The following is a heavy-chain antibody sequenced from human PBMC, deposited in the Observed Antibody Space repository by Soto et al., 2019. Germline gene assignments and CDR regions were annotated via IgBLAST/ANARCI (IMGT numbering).Heavy chain of an antibody. CDR1: GFTFSSYA. D-gene: IGHD3-3*01. Sequence: EVQLLESGGGLVQPGGSLRLSCAASGFTFSSYAMSWVRQAPGKGLEWVSASSGSGGSTYYADSVKGRFTISRDNSKNTLYLQMNSLRAEDTAVYYCAKDQSPAYDFWDTMDVWGKGTTVTVSS. V-gene: IGHV3-23*01. CDR2: SSGSGGST. CDR3: AKDQSPAYDFWDTMDV. J-gene: IGHJ6*03.